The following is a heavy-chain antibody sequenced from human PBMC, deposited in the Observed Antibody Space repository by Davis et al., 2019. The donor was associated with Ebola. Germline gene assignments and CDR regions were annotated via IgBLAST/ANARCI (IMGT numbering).Heavy chain of an antibody. CDR1: GFTFSSYA. Sequence: GGSPRLSCAASGFTFSSYAMHWVRQAPGKGLEWVAIISYDGSNKYYADSVKGRFTISRDNAKNSLYLQMNSLRAEDTAEYYCARELAVVFFDYWGQGTLVTVSS. CDR2: ISYDGSNK. V-gene: IGHV3-30-3*01. D-gene: IGHD6-19*01. J-gene: IGHJ4*02. CDR3: ARELAVVFFDY.